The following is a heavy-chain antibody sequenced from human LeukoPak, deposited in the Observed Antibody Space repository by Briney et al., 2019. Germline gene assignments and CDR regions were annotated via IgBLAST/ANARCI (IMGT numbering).Heavy chain of an antibody. CDR1: GGSISSYY. Sequence: ETLSLTCTVSGGSISSYYWSWIRQPPGKGLEWIAYIYYSGSTNYNPSLKSRVTISVDTSKNQFSLKLSSVTAADTAVYYCARRYGSGSSGTFDYWGQGTLVTVSS. J-gene: IGHJ4*02. D-gene: IGHD3-10*01. V-gene: IGHV4-59*01. CDR3: ARRYGSGSSGTFDY. CDR2: IYYSGST.